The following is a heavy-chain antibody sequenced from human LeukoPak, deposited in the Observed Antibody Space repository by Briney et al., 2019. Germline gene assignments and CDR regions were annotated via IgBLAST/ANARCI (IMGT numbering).Heavy chain of an antibody. CDR3: ARGDSGSYPADY. V-gene: IGHV4-39*07. D-gene: IGHD1-26*01. CDR1: GGSISSSSYY. Sequence: SETLSLTCTVSGGSISSSSYYWGWIRQPPGKGLEWIGSIYYSGSTYYNPSLKSRVTISVDTSKNQFSLKLSSVTAADTAVYYCARGDSGSYPADYWGQGTLVTVSS. J-gene: IGHJ4*02. CDR2: IYYSGST.